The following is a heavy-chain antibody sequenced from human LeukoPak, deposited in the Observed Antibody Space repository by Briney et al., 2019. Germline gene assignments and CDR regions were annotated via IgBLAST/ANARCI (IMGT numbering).Heavy chain of an antibody. CDR2: IYSGGST. D-gene: IGHD6-13*01. V-gene: IGHV3-53*01. J-gene: IGHJ4*02. Sequence: GGSLRLSCAASGFTFSSYAMSWVRQAPGKGPEWVSVIYSGGSTYYADSVKGRFTISRDNSKNTLYLQMTRLRAEDTAVYYCARDSVAVAGRDYWGQGTLVTVSS. CDR3: ARDSVAVAGRDY. CDR1: GFTFSSYA.